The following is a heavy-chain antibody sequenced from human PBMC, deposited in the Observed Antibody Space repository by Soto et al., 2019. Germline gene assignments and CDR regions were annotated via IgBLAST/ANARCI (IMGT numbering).Heavy chain of an antibody. D-gene: IGHD1-1*01. J-gene: IGHJ5*02. V-gene: IGHV4-34*01. CDR1: GGSLSDSY. CDR2: ISNSGRT. CDR3: ARGRPAIATRWFGP. Sequence: PSETLSLTCAVFGGSLSDSYWSWIRQSPGKGLEWSGEISNSGRTYYNPSLKSRVTISGDTSKNQFSLEVRSVAAADTGTYYCARGRPAIATRWFGPWGQGSLVTVSS.